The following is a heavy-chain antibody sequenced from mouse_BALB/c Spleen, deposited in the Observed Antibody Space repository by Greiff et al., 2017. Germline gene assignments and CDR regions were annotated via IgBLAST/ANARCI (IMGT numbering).Heavy chain of an antibody. J-gene: IGHJ4*01. Sequence: QVQLKQPGAELVKPGAPVKLSCKASGYTFTSYWMNWVKQRPGRGLEWIGRIDPSDSETHYNQKFKDKATLTVDKSSSTAYIQLSSLTSEDSAVYYCARWVAPYAMDYWGQGTSVTVSS. V-gene: IGHV1-69*02. D-gene: IGHD1-1*02. CDR1: GYTFTSYW. CDR3: ARWVAPYAMDY. CDR2: IDPSDSET.